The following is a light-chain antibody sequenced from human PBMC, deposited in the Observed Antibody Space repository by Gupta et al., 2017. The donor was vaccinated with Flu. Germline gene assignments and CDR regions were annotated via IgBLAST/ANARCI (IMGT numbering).Light chain of an antibody. V-gene: IGLV3-19*01. CDR3: NSRDSTDNNQGV. Sequence: SSELTQDPAGSVALGQTVRITCQGDSLRNSYASWYQQKPGQAPVLVIYDKNIRHEGSSDRFSGSSSGNTAAVTITGAQAEDEADYYCNSRDSTDNNQGVFGGGIKLTVL. CDR1: SLRNSY. CDR2: DKN. J-gene: IGLJ3*02.